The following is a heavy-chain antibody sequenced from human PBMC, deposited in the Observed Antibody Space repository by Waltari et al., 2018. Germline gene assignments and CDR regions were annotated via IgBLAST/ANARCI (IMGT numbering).Heavy chain of an antibody. CDR2: IYYSWST. Sequence: QLQLQESGPGLVKPSETLSLTCTVSGGSISSSSYYWGWIRQPPGKGLEWIGSIYYSWSTYYNPSLKSRVTISVDTSKNQFSLKLSSVTAADTAVYYCARVIVGATGIDYWGQGTLVTVSS. CDR1: GGSISSSSYY. D-gene: IGHD1-26*01. J-gene: IGHJ4*02. CDR3: ARVIVGATGIDY. V-gene: IGHV4-39*07.